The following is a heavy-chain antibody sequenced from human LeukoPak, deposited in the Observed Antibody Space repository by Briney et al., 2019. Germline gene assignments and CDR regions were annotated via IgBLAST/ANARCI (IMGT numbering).Heavy chain of an antibody. D-gene: IGHD1-1*01. Sequence: GGSLRLSCAASGFTFSSFDMHWVRQPTGQGLEWVSTIGTASDTYYPGSVEGRFTLSRDNAKNSLHLQMNSLTAGDTAVYYCARGPPRGKYYYMDVWGKGTTVTVSS. J-gene: IGHJ6*03. V-gene: IGHV3-13*01. CDR2: IGTASDT. CDR1: GFTFSSFD. CDR3: ARGPPRGKYYYMDV.